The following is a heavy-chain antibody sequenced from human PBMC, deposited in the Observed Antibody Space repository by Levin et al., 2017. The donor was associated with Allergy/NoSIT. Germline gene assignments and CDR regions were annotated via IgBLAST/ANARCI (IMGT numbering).Heavy chain of an antibody. CDR1: GGSISSYY. V-gene: IGHV4-59*01. CDR3: AREVVVVTAIQTLNYFDY. J-gene: IGHJ4*02. D-gene: IGHD2-21*02. Sequence: SQTLSLTCTVSGGSISSYYWSWIRQPPGKGLEWIGYIYYSGSTNYNPSLKSRVTISVDTSKNQFSLKLSSVTAADTAVYYCAREVVVVTAIQTLNYFDYWGQGTLVTVSS. CDR2: IYYSGST.